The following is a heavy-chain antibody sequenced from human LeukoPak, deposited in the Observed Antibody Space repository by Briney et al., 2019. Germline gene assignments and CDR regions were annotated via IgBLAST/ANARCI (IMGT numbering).Heavy chain of an antibody. CDR2: IYQSGNT. D-gene: IGHD4-17*01. V-gene: IGHV4-30-2*01. CDR3: ARGFYGDYVGTHFDY. Sequence: SETLSLTCAVSGGSISGGGYSWNWIRQPPGKGLEWIGYIYQSGNTYYNPSLKSRVTISVDTSKNQFSLKLRSVTAADTAVYYCARGFYGDYVGTHFDYWGQGTLVTVSS. J-gene: IGHJ4*02. CDR1: GGSISGGGYS.